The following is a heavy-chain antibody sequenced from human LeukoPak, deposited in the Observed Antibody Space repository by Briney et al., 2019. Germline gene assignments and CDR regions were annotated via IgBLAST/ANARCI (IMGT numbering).Heavy chain of an antibody. J-gene: IGHJ6*02. CDR1: GGSFSGYY. Sequence: SDTLSLTCAVYGGSFSGYYWSWIRQPPGKGLEWIGEINHSGSTNYNPSLKSRVTISVDTSKNQFSLKLSSVTAADTAVYYCASAQWLVVQDSSYYYYGMDVWGQGTTVTVSS. V-gene: IGHV4-34*01. CDR3: ASAQWLVVQDSSYYYYGMDV. D-gene: IGHD6-19*01. CDR2: INHSGST.